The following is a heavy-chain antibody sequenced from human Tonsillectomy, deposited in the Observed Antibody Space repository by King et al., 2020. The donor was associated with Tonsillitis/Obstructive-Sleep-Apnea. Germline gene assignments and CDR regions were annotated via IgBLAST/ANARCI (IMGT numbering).Heavy chain of an antibody. V-gene: IGHV3-49*04. CDR1: GFTFGDYA. CDR2: IRSKAYGGTT. D-gene: IGHD3-22*01. Sequence: VQLVESGGGLVQPGRSLRLSCTASGFTFGDYAISWVRQAPGKGLEWVGFIRSKAYGGTTEYAASVKGRFTFSRDDSKTIAYLQMNSLKNEDTAVYFCTRVSNYFDSRGYYYDWYFDLWGRGTLVTVSS. CDR3: TRVSNYFDSRGYYYDWYFDL. J-gene: IGHJ2*01.